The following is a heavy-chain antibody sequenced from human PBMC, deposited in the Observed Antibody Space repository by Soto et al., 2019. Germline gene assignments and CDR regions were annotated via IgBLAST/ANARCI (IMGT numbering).Heavy chain of an antibody. Sequence: GGSLRLSCAASGFTFSSYAMSWVRQAPGKGLEWVSAISGSGGSTYYADSVKGRFTISRDNSKNTLYLQMNSLRAEDTAVYYCPKDTVDYDILTGYRDYWGQGTLVTVSS. CDR2: ISGSGGST. CDR1: GFTFSSYA. V-gene: IGHV3-23*01. J-gene: IGHJ4*02. CDR3: PKDTVDYDILTGYRDY. D-gene: IGHD3-9*01.